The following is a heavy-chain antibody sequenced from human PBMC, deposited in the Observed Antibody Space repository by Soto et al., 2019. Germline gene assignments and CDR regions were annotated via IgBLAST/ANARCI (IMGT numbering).Heavy chain of an antibody. CDR1: GFTFSSYW. V-gene: IGHV3-7*05. CDR3: ARVVRDGYNLVDY. J-gene: IGHJ4*02. CDR2: IKQDGSEK. Sequence: EVQLVESGGGLVQPGGSLRLSCAASGFTFSSYWMSWVRQAPGKGLEWVANIKQDGSEKYYVDSVKGRFTISRDNAKNSLYRQMNSLRAEDTAVYYCARVVRDGYNLVDYWGQGTLVTVSS. D-gene: IGHD5-12*01.